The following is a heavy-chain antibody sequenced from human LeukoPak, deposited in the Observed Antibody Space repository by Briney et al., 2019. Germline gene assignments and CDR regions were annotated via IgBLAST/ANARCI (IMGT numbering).Heavy chain of an antibody. CDR1: GYTFTGSY. D-gene: IGHD3-3*01. J-gene: IGHJ3*02. CDR3: ARPHGIFGSAYAFDI. CDR2: ISAYNGNT. Sequence: ASVKVSCKTSGYTFTGSYVHWVRQAPGQGLEWMGWISAYNGNTNYAQKLQGRVTMTTDTSTSTAYMELRSLRSDDTAVYYCARPHGIFGSAYAFDIWGQGTMVTVSS. V-gene: IGHV1-18*04.